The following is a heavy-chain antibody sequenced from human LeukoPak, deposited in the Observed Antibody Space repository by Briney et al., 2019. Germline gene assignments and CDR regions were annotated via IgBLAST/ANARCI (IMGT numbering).Heavy chain of an antibody. CDR2: IYHSGST. V-gene: IGHV4-38-2*02. CDR3: AREVDGYSYGPDAFDI. D-gene: IGHD5-18*01. J-gene: IGHJ3*02. CDR1: GGSFSGYY. Sequence: KTSETLSLTCAVYGGSFSGYYWGWIRQPPGKGLEWIGSIYHSGSTYYNPSLKSRVTISVDTSKNQFSLKLSSVTAADTAVYYCAREVDGYSYGPDAFDIWGQGTMVTVSS.